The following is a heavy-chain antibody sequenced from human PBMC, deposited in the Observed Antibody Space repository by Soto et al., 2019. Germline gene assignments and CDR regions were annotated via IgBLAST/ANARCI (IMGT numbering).Heavy chain of an antibody. V-gene: IGHV3-64*01. CDR2: INTNGVNT. Sequence: EVQLVESGGGLVQPGGSLRLSCGASGFTFSGYSMFWVRQAPGKGLEYVSAINTNGVNTFYAKSVKGRFTISRDNSKNTMYLQMGSLTAEDMAVYYCARGRVEDSSGWATYFDYWGQGTLVTVSS. CDR3: ARGRVEDSSGWATYFDY. D-gene: IGHD6-19*01. J-gene: IGHJ4*02. CDR1: GFTFSGYS.